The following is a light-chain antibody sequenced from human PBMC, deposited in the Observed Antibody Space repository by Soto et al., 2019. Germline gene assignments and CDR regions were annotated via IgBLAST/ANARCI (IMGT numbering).Light chain of an antibody. CDR1: SSDVGGYDY. J-gene: IGLJ3*02. V-gene: IGLV2-11*01. Sequence: QSVLTQPRSVSGSPGQSVTISCTGTSSDVGGYDYVSWYQQHPGKAPKVMIYDVSKRPSGVPDRFSGSKSGSTASLTISGLQVEDEADYYCSSYAGSYTWVFGGGTKVTVL. CDR3: SSYAGSYTWV. CDR2: DVS.